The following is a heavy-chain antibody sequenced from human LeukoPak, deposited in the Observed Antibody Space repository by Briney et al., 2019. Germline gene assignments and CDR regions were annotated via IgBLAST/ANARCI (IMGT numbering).Heavy chain of an antibody. CDR1: GFTFNSYA. V-gene: IGHV3-23*01. J-gene: IGHJ4*02. CDR2: IFGSGGSA. CDR3: GKTTTGYSSGRYPGWPVDY. Sequence: PGGCLRLSCAASGFTFNSYAMYWVRQAPGKGLEWASGIFGSGGSAHYADSVKGRFTISRDNSKNTVYLQMDSLRVEDTAVYYCGKTTTGYSSGRYPGWPVDYWGQGTLVTVSS. D-gene: IGHD6-19*01.